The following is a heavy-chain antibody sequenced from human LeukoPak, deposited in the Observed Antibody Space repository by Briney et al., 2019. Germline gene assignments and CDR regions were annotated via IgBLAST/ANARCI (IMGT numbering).Heavy chain of an antibody. J-gene: IGHJ4*02. Sequence: GRSLRLSCAAAGFTFSSHGMHWVRQAPGKGLEWVAVIWYDGSNKYYADSVKGRFTISRDNSKNTLYLQMNSLRAEDRAVYYCARDKVYGSGSPDSWGQGTLVTVSS. CDR2: IWYDGSNK. V-gene: IGHV3-33*01. CDR3: ARDKVYGSGSPDS. CDR1: GFTFSSHG. D-gene: IGHD3-10*01.